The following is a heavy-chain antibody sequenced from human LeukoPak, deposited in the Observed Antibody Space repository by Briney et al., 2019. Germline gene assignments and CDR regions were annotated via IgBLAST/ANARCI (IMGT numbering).Heavy chain of an antibody. CDR3: ARGGGGGYDYYYYYYYGMDV. Sequence: PSETLSLTCAVYGGSFSGYYWSWIRQPPGKGLEWIGYIYYSGSTNYNPSLKSRVTMSVDTSKNQFSLKLSSVTAADTAVYYCARGGGGGYDYYYYYYYGMDVWGQGTTVTVSS. CDR1: GGSFSGYY. J-gene: IGHJ6*02. D-gene: IGHD5-12*01. CDR2: IYYSGST. V-gene: IGHV4-59*12.